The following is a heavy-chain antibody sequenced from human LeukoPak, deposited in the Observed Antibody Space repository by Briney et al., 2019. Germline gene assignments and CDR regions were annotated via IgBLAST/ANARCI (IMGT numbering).Heavy chain of an antibody. CDR3: ASPISPDYYDSSGNDAFDI. CDR1: GGSFSGYY. CDR2: INHSGST. Sequence: SETLSLTCAVYGGSFSGYYWSWIRQPPGKGLEWIGEINHSGSTNYNPSLKSRVTISVDTSENQFSLKLSSVTAADTAVYYCASPISPDYYDSSGNDAFDIWGQGTMVTASS. V-gene: IGHV4-34*01. J-gene: IGHJ3*02. D-gene: IGHD3-22*01.